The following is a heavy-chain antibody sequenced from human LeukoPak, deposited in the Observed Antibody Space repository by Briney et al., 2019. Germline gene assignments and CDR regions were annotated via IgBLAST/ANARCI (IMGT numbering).Heavy chain of an antibody. CDR1: GGSFSGYY. Sequence: SETLSLTCAVYGGSFSGYYWSWVRQPPGKGLEWVGEINHSGSTNYNPSLKSRVTISVDTSKNQFSLKLSSVTAADTAVYYCARAQAKVATIPYYYYYMDVWGKGTTVTVSS. CDR3: ARAQAKVATIPYYYYYMDV. CDR2: INHSGST. J-gene: IGHJ6*03. V-gene: IGHV4-34*01. D-gene: IGHD5-12*01.